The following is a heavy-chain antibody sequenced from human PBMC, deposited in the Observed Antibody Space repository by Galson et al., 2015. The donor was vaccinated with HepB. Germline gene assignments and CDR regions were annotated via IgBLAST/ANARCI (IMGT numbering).Heavy chain of an antibody. Sequence: SVKVSCKASGYTFTGYYMHWVRQAPGQGLEWMGWINPNSGGTNCAQKFQGRVTMTRDTSITTVYTELNRLTSDDTAMYFCARAAFRYPANDYWGQGTLVTVSS. CDR1: GYTFTGYY. V-gene: IGHV1-2*02. CDR3: ARAAFRYPANDY. CDR2: INPNSGGT. J-gene: IGHJ4*02. D-gene: IGHD1-14*01.